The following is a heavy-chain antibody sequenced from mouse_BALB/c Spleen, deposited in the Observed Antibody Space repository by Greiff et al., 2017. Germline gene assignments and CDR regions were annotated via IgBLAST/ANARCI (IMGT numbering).Heavy chain of an antibody. V-gene: IGHV5-6*01. CDR2: ISSGGSYT. Sequence: EVQLVESGGDLVKPGGSLKLSCAASGFTFSSYGMSWVRQTPDKRLEWVATISSGGSYTYYPDSVKGRFTISRDNAKNTLYLQMSSLKSEDTAMYYCASDYYGSSYGDYFDYWGQGTTLTVSS. D-gene: IGHD1-1*01. J-gene: IGHJ2*01. CDR3: ASDYYGSSYGDYFDY. CDR1: GFTFSSYG.